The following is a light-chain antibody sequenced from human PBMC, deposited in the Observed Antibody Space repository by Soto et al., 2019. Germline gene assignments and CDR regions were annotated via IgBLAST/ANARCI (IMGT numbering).Light chain of an antibody. V-gene: IGLV1-44*01. CDR1: RSNIGSNT. Sequence: QSVLTQPPSASGTPGQRVTISCSGSRSNIGSNTVNWYQQLPGTAPKLLIYSNNQRPSGVPDRFSGSKSGTSASLAISRLQSEDETDYYCATRDGSLDGWVFGGGTKLTVL. J-gene: IGLJ3*02. CDR3: ATRDGSLDGWV. CDR2: SNN.